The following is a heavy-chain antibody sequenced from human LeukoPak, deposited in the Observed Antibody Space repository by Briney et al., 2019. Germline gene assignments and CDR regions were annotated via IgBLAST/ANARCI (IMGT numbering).Heavy chain of an antibody. CDR1: GDSIRSYY. CDR3: ARLPYCSTTSCYYWFDP. D-gene: IGHD2-2*01. CDR2: IYYSGST. J-gene: IGHJ5*02. Sequence: SETLSLTCTVSGDSIRSYYWSWIRQPPGKGLEWIGYIYYSGSTKYNPSLKSRVTISVDTSKNQFSLKLSSVTAADTAVYYCARLPYCSTTSCYYWFDPWRQGTLVTVSS. V-gene: IGHV4-59*08.